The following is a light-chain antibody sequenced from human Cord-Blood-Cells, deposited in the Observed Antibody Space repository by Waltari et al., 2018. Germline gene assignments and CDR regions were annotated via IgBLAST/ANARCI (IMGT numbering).Light chain of an antibody. CDR2: AAS. CDR3: QKYNSAPWT. CDR1: QGISNY. J-gene: IGKJ1*01. V-gene: IGKV1-27*01. Sequence: DIQMTQSPSSLSASVGDIVTITCRASQGISNYLAWYQQKPGKVPKLLIYAASTLQSGFPSRFSGSGSGTDSPLTINSLHPEDVATYYFQKYNSAPWTFGQGTKVRIK.